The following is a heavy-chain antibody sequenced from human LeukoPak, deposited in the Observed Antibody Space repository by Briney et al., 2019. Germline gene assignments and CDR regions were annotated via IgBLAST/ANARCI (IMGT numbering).Heavy chain of an antibody. CDR2: ISSNGGST. CDR3: AREGYYEGREFDY. V-gene: IGHV3-64*01. Sequence: GGSLRLSCAASGFTFSSYAMHWVRQAPGKGLEYVSAISSNGGSTYYANSVKGRFTISRDNSKNTLYLQMGSLRAEDMAVYYCAREGYYEGREFDYWGQGTLVTVSS. CDR1: GFTFSSYA. J-gene: IGHJ4*02. D-gene: IGHD3-16*01.